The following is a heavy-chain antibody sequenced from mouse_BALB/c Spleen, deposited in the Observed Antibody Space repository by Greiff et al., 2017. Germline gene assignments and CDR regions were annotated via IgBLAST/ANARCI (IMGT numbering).Heavy chain of an antibody. Sequence: EVQGVESGGGLVKPGGSLKLSCAASGFTFSDYYMYWVRQTPEKRLEWVATISDGGSYTYYPDSVKGRFTISRDNAKNNLYLQMSSLKSEDTAMYYCARASLLRLQSFDYWGQGTTLTVSS. CDR2: ISDGGSYT. CDR3: ARASLLRLQSFDY. J-gene: IGHJ2*01. CDR1: GFTFSDYY. V-gene: IGHV5-4*02. D-gene: IGHD1-2*01.